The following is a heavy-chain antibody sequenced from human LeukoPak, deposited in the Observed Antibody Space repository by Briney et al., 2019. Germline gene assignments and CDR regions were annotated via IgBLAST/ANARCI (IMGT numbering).Heavy chain of an antibody. CDR1: GGSVSSGSYY. V-gene: IGHV4-61*01. CDR2: IYYSGST. CDR3: ATQIQTRTNWFDP. Sequence: SETLSLTCTVSGGSVSSGSYYWSWIRQPPGKGLEWIGYIYYSGSTNYNPSLKSRVTISIDTSKNQFSLKLSSVTAADTAVYYCATQIQTRTNWFDPWGQGTLVTVSS. J-gene: IGHJ5*02.